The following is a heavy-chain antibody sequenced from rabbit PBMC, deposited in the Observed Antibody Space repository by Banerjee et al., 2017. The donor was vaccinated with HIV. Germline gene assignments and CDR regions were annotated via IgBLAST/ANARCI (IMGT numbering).Heavy chain of an antibody. CDR2: VYNGDSGSRT. V-gene: IGHV1S45*01. J-gene: IGHJ4*01. Sequence: QEQLVESGGGLVQPGGSLKLSCKASGFSFNSGYDMCWVRQAPGKGLEWIACVYNGDSGSRTYYATWAKGRFTISKTSTTVTLQMTSLTAADTATYFCARNANGGWDLWGQGTLVTVS. CDR1: GFSFNSGYD. CDR3: ARNANGGWDL. D-gene: IGHD4-1*01.